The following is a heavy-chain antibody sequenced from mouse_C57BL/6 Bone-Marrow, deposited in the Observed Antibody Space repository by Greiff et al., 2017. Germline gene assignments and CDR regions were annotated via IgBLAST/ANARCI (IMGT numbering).Heavy chain of an antibody. CDR2: ISSGGSYT. V-gene: IGHV5-6*02. D-gene: IGHD1-1*01. CDR1: GFTISSYG. Sequence: EVMLVESGGDLVKPGGSLKLSCAASGFTISSYGMSWVRQTPDKRLEWVATISSGGSYTYYPDSVKGRFTISRDNAKNTLYLQMSSLKSEDTAMYYCARRGRRGYFDVWGTGTTVTVSS. J-gene: IGHJ1*03. CDR3: ARRGRRGYFDV.